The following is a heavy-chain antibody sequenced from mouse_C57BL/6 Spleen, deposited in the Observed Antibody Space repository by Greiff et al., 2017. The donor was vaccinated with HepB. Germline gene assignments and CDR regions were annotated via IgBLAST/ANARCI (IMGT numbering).Heavy chain of an antibody. CDR2: ISDGGSYT. V-gene: IGHV5-4*01. D-gene: IGHD4-1*01. J-gene: IGHJ2*01. CDR1: GFTFSSYA. Sequence: EVKLVESGGGLVKPGGSLKLSCAASGFTFSSYAMSWVRQTPEKRLAWVATISDGGSYTYYPDNVKGRFTISRDNAKNNLYLQMSHLRSEDTAMYYCARDGSSGTLYYFDYWGQGTTLTVSS. CDR3: ARDGSSGTLYYFDY.